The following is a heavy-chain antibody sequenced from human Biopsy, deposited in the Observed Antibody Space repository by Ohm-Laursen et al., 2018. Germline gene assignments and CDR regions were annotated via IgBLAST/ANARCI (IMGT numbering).Heavy chain of an antibody. J-gene: IGHJ5*02. CDR3: ARAVRYRLLSDP. CDR2: MNPISGNT. CDR1: GGTLSNYA. D-gene: IGHD2/OR15-2a*01. Sequence: ASVKVSCKTSGGTLSNYAINWVRQATGQGPEWMGWMNPISGNTGYAHKFRGRVTMTSDSSISTAYLEVSSLTFEDTAVYYCARAVRYRLLSDPWGQGTLVTVSS. V-gene: IGHV1-8*02.